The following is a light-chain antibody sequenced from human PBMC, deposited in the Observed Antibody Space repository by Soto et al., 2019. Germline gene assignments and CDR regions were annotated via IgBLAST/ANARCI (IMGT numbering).Light chain of an antibody. CDR2: GAS. CDR3: QQYNNWPRT. CDR1: HSISSN. Sequence: IVMTQSPATLSVSPGERAIVSCRASHSISSNLAWYQQKPGQAPRLLIYGASTRATGFPARFSGSGSGTEFSLTISSLQSEDFAVYYCQQYNNWPRTFGQGTKVEIK. J-gene: IGKJ1*01. V-gene: IGKV3-15*01.